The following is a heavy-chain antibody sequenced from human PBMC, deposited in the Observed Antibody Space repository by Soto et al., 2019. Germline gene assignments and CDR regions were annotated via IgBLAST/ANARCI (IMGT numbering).Heavy chain of an antibody. J-gene: IGHJ5*02. D-gene: IGHD4-17*01. CDR2: ISSYNGNT. CDR3: ARDRAYGDPNWFDP. V-gene: IGHV1-18*01. CDR1: GYTFTSYD. Sequence: ASVKVSCKASGYTFTSYDISWVRQAPGQGLEWMGWISSYNGNTNYAQKLQDRVTMTTDTSTSTAYMELRSLRPDDTAMYYCARDRAYGDPNWFDPWGQGTLVTVSS.